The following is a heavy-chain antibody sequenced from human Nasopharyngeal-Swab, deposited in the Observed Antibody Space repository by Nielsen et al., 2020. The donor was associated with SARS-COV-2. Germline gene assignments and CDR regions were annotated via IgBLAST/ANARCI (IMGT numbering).Heavy chain of an antibody. J-gene: IGHJ6*03. V-gene: IGHV3-73*01. CDR2: IRSKANSYAT. CDR1: GFTFSGSA. D-gene: IGHD6-13*01. CDR3: TSSIAAAGSRYYYYYMDV. Sequence: GGSLRLSCAASGFTFSGSAMHWVRQASGKGLEGVGRIRSKANSYATAYAASVKGRFTISRDDSKNTAYLQMNSLKTEDTAVYYCTSSIAAAGSRYYYYYMDVWGKGTTVTVSS.